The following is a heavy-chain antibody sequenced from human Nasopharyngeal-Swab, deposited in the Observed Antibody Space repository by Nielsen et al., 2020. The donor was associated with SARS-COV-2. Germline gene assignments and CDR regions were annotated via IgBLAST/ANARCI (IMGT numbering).Heavy chain of an antibody. CDR2: IGSTGGST. CDR3: AKDRGCSGGSCYVHWYFDL. D-gene: IGHD2-15*01. CDR1: GFTFSGYA. V-gene: IGHV3-23*01. J-gene: IGHJ2*01. Sequence: GGSLRLSCAASGFTFSGYAMSWVRQAPGKGLEWVSAIGSTGGSTYYADSVKGQFPISRANSKNTLYLQMNSLRAEDTAVYYCAKDRGCSGGSCYVHWYFDLWGRGTLVTVSS.